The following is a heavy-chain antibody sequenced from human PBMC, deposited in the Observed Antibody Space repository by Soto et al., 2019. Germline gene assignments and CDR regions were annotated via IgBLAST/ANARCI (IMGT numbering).Heavy chain of an antibody. D-gene: IGHD2-15*01. Sequence: QVQLQESGPGLVKPSETLSLTCTVSGASISSYYWSWIRQPPGKGLEWIGYIYYSGSTNYNPSLKSRVTISIDTSKTQFSLNRNSVTAADTAVYYCARHGGCSGGSCYLRWFDPWGQGTLVTVSS. J-gene: IGHJ5*02. V-gene: IGHV4-59*08. CDR2: IYYSGST. CDR3: ARHGGCSGGSCYLRWFDP. CDR1: GASISSYY.